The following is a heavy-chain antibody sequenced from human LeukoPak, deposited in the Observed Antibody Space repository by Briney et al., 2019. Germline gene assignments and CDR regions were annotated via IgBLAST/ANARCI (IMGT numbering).Heavy chain of an antibody. CDR3: AREGISGYSEFDY. D-gene: IGHD3-22*01. CDR2: IIPIFGTA. J-gene: IGHJ4*02. V-gene: IGHV1-69*06. CDR1: GGTFSSYA. Sequence: ASVTVSCKASGGTFSSYAISWVRQAPGQGLEWMGGIIPIFGTANYAQKFQGRVTITADKSTSTAYMELSSLRSEDTAVYYCAREGISGYSEFDYWGQGTLVTVSS.